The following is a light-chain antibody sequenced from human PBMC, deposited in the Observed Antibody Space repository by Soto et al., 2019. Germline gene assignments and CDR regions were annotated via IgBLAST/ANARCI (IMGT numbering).Light chain of an antibody. CDR1: QSLSSW. CDR2: KAS. Sequence: DIPMTQSPSTLSASVGDRVTITCRASQSLSSWLAWYQQKPGKAPKLLIYKASTLESGVPSRFSGSGSGTEFTLTISSLQHDDFETYYSQQSFTLGNGTKVDIK. V-gene: IGKV1-5*03. J-gene: IGKJ3*01. CDR3: QQSFT.